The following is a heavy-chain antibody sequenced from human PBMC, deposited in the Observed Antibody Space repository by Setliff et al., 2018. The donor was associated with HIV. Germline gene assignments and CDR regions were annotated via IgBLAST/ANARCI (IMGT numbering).Heavy chain of an antibody. CDR3: ARQQTALFVDY. J-gene: IGHJ4*02. Sequence: SETLSLTCAVYGGSFSGYFWSWIRQPPGKGLEWIGEINHSGSTNYNPSLKSRVAISVDTSKNQFSLKLSSVTAADTAVYYCARQQTALFVDYWGQGTLVTVSS. CDR2: INHSGST. D-gene: IGHD2-21*02. CDR1: GGSFSGYF. V-gene: IGHV4-34*01.